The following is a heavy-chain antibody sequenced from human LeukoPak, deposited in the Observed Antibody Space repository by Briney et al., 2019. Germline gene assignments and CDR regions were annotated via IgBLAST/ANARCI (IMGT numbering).Heavy chain of an antibody. J-gene: IGHJ4*02. CDR3: ARFKGNYYDSSGYSPYFDY. CDR1: GFTVSSTY. D-gene: IGHD3-22*01. CDR2: IYSGGST. Sequence: GGSLRLSCAASGFTVSSTYMSWVRQAPGKGLEWVSVIYSGGSTYYADSVKGRFTISRDNSKNTLYLQMNSLRAEDTAVYYCARFKGNYYDSSGYSPYFDYWGQGTLVTVSS. V-gene: IGHV3-53*01.